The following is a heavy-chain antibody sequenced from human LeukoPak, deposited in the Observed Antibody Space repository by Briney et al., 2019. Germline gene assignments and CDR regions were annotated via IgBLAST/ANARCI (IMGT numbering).Heavy chain of an antibody. J-gene: IGHJ4*02. D-gene: IGHD3-3*01. V-gene: IGHV3-23*01. CDR3: AKVTGYDDFWSGYCLFGY. Sequence: GGSLRLSCAASGFTFSSYAMSWVRQAPGKGLEWVSAISGSGGSTYYADSVKGRFTISRDNSKNTLYLQMNSLRAEDTAVYYCAKVTGYDDFWSGYCLFGYWGQGTLVTVSS. CDR1: GFTFSSYA. CDR2: ISGSGGST.